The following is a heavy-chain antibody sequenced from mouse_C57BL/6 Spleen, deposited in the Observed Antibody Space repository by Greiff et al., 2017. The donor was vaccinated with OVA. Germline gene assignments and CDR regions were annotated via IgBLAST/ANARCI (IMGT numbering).Heavy chain of an antibody. CDR2: IDPSDSYT. CDR3: ARGNYASAMDY. J-gene: IGHJ4*01. Sequence: QVQLKQPGAELVMPGASVKLSCKASGYTFTSYWMHWVKQRPGQGLEWIGEIDPSDSYTNYNQKFKGKSTLTVDKSSSTAYMQLSSLTSEDSAVYYCARGNYASAMDYWGQGTSVTVSS. CDR1: GYTFTSYW. V-gene: IGHV1-69*01. D-gene: IGHD2-1*01.